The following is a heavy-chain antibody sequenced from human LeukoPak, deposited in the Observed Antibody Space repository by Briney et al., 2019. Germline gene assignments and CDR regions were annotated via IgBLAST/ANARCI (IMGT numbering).Heavy chain of an antibody. V-gene: IGHV4-59*08. J-gene: IGHJ4*01. CDR3: ARRGLVSAAIDY. D-gene: IGHD2-2*01. CDR1: GDSISSYS. CDR2: FYHSGST. Sequence: SETLSLTCAVSGDSISSYSWSWIRQPPGKGLEWIGYFYHSGSTIYNPSLKSRGTISVDTSKNQFSLTLSSVTAADTAVYYCARRGLVSAAIDYWGQGTLVTVSS.